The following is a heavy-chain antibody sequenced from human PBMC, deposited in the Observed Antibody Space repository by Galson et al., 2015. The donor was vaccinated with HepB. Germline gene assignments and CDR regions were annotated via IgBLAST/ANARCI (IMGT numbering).Heavy chain of an antibody. J-gene: IGHJ4*02. CDR2: ISSDGSVT. Sequence: SLRLSCAASGFIFSSYWMDWVRQVPGKGPVWVSRISSDGSVTRYADSVKGRFTISRDNSKNTLFLEMNSLTGDDTAVYYCARFPGNAVGEDYWGQGTLVTVSS. CDR3: ARFPGNAVGEDY. CDR1: GFIFSSYW. V-gene: IGHV3-74*01. D-gene: IGHD6-19*01.